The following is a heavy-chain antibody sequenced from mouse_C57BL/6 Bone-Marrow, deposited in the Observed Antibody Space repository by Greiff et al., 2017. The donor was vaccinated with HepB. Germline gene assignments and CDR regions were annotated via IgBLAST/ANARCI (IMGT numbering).Heavy chain of an antibody. CDR1: GFTFSDYY. CDR3: ARLYYGSSYYFDY. Sequence: EVKLMESEGGLVQPGSSMKLSCTASGFTFSDYYMAWVRQVPEKGLEWVANINYDGSSTYYLDSLKSRFIISRDNAKNILYLQMSSLKSEDTATYYCARLYYGSSYYFDYWGQGTTLTVSS. CDR2: INYDGSST. D-gene: IGHD1-1*01. J-gene: IGHJ2*01. V-gene: IGHV5-16*01.